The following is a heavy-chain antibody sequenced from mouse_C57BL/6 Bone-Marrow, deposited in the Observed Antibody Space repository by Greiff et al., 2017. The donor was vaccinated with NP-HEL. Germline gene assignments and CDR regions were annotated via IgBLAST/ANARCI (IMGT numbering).Heavy chain of an antibody. CDR2: ISNLAYSN. CDR1: GFTFSDYG. V-gene: IGHV5-15*01. J-gene: IGHJ1*03. CDR3: ARRDYYSNSWYFDV. D-gene: IGHD2-5*01. Sequence: EVQLVESGGGLVQPGGSLKLSCAASGFTFSDYGMAWVRQAPRKGPEWVAFISNLAYSNYYADTVKGRFTISRENAKNTLYLEMSSLRSEDTAMYYCARRDYYSNSWYFDVWGTGTTVTVSS.